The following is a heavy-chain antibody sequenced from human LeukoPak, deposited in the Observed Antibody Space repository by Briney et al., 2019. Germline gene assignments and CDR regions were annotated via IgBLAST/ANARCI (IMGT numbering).Heavy chain of an antibody. J-gene: IGHJ4*02. CDR2: ISSSSGTI. V-gene: IGHV3-48*01. CDR3: ARALRAYSYGTFDY. Sequence: GGSLRLSCAASGFTFSSYSMNWVRQAPGKGLEWVSYISSSSGTIYYADSVKGRFTISRDNAKNSLNLQMNSLRAGGTAVYYCARALRAYSYGTFDYWGQGTLVTVSS. D-gene: IGHD5-18*01. CDR1: GFTFSSYS.